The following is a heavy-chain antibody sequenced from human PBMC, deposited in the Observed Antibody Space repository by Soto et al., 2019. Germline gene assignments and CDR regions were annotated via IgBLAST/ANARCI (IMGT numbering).Heavy chain of an antibody. J-gene: IGHJ5*02. CDR3: VRRSSCTHTTCYNLAWLGP. D-gene: IGHD2-2*02. CDR1: GFTFSDFV. Sequence: GGSLRLSCVTSGFTFSDFVMQWVRQAPGKGLEWVAVIWYDGSDKYYADSVKGRFTISRDNSKNTVYLQMNSLRAEDTAVYYCVRRSSCTHTTCYNLAWLGPWGQGPRVIGSA. V-gene: IGHV3-33*03. CDR2: IWYDGSDK.